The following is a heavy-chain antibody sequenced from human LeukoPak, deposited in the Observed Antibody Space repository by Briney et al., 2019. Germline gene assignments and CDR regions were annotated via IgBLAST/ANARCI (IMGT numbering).Heavy chain of an antibody. J-gene: IGHJ4*02. D-gene: IGHD3-10*01. CDR2: IYSDNT. CDR3: ARDLYGSGSYYFDY. V-gene: IGHV3-53*01. Sequence: GGSLRLSCTVSGFTVSTNSMSWVRQAPGKGLEWVSFIYSDNTHYSDSVKGRFTISRDNSKNTLYLQMNSLRAEDTAVYYCARDLYGSGSYYFDYWGQGTLVTVSS. CDR1: GFTVSTNS.